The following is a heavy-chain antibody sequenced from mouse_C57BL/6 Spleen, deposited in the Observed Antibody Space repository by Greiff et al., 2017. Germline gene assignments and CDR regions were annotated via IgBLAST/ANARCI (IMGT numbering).Heavy chain of an antibody. J-gene: IGHJ2*01. Sequence: EVKLMESGGGLVQPKGSLKLSCAASGFTFNTYAMHWVRQAPGKGLEWVARIRSKSSNYATYYADSVKDRFTISRDDSQSMLYLQMNNLKAEDPAMYYCVKEGYYYGGYYFDYWGQGTTRTVSS. CDR3: VKEGYYYGGYYFDY. D-gene: IGHD1-1*01. V-gene: IGHV10-3*01. CDR1: GFTFNTYA. CDR2: IRSKSSNYAT.